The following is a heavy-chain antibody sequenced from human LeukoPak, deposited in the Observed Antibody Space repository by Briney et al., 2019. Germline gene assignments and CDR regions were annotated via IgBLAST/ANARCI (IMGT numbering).Heavy chain of an antibody. V-gene: IGHV3-21*01. J-gene: IGHJ4*02. CDR1: GFTFSSAS. Sequence: GGALRLCCAVYGFTFSSASRTSVRQAPGKGLEWVSSISRNSSYIYDAASENGRVTISRDNAKNSLDLQMDSLRDDDVVVYCCARAPQDDYWGEGTLVTVSS. CDR2: ISRNSSYI. CDR3: ARAPQDDY.